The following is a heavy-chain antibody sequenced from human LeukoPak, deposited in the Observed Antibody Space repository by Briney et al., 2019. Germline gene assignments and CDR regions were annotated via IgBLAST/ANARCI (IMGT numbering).Heavy chain of an antibody. Sequence: SETLSLTCTVCGGSLRDYLWCWIWESPGKGLEWIGYINYSGITTYNPSLKSRVTISVETSKNQFSLRLTSVTAADTAVYYFSREKLSAGPHFEHWGRGILVSVSA. CDR1: GGSLRDYL. J-gene: IGHJ4*02. D-gene: IGHD6-13*01. CDR3: SREKLSAGPHFEH. CDR2: INYSGIT. V-gene: IGHV4-59*01.